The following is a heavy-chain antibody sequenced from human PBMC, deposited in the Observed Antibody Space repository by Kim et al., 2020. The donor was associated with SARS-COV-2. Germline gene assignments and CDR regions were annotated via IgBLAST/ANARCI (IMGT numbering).Heavy chain of an antibody. V-gene: IGHV3-7*03. J-gene: IGHJ1*01. CDR1: GLIFEKYW. CDR3: ATRVSSGWYGDRDS. D-gene: IGHD6-19*01. Sequence: GGSLRLSCAASGLIFEKYWLSWVRQAPGKGLQWLGNINQVGSEMFYVASVKGRIAISRDNDKKSVYLEMNSVRLEDTAVYYCATRVSSGWYGDRDSWGQGTLVIVSS. CDR2: INQVGSEM.